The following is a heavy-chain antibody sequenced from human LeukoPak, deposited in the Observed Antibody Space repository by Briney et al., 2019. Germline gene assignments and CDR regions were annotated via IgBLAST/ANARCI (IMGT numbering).Heavy chain of an antibody. CDR1: GLTLTVFP. J-gene: IGHJ4*01. CDR2: ISSDGSIK. D-gene: IGHD6-13*01. V-gene: IGHV3-30*04. Sequence: PGGSLRLSCAASGLTLTVFPMHWVRQAPGHGMEWVAMISSDGSIKYYADSVRGRFTISRDKSKDAVYLETNSLRSDDTAVYYCVRDPGMAAAGTSHFDFWGQGTLLIVSS. CDR3: VRDPGMAAAGTSHFDF.